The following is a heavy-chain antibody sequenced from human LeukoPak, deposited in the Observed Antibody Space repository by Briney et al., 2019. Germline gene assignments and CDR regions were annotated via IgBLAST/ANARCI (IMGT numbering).Heavy chain of an antibody. J-gene: IGHJ4*02. CDR3: ASYVSGSYPVDY. CDR1: GGSISSSNYY. D-gene: IGHD1-26*01. CDR2: IYYSGST. Sequence: SETLSLTCTVSGGSISSSNYYWGWIRQPPGKGLEWIGTIYYSGSTYYNPSLKSRVTISVDTSKNQFSLKLSSVTAADTAVYYCASYVSGSYPVDYWGQGTLVTVSS. V-gene: IGHV4-39*07.